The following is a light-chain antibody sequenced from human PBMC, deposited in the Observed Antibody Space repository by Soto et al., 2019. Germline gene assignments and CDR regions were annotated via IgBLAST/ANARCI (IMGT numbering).Light chain of an antibody. J-gene: IGLJ3*02. CDR2: TTN. CDR1: SGSVSPSYY. Sequence: QTVVTQEPSFSVSPGGTVTLTCCLSSGSVSPSYYPGWFQQTPGQAPRALIYTTNTRSSGVPDRFSGSILGNKAALTITGAQADDESDYYCVLYMGSGIWVFGGGTQLTVL. CDR3: VLYMGSGIWV. V-gene: IGLV8-61*01.